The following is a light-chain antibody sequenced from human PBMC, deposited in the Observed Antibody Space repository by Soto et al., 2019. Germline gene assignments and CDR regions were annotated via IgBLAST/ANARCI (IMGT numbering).Light chain of an antibody. Sequence: IQMTQSPSSLSAAVGDRVTISCRTIETIGNYVNWYQHRPGKAPNLLISAASFLQSGVPSRVSGNVSGTHFSLPINNLQPQDFGTYDCHLTNNTLIYNFGQGTPVQIK. J-gene: IGKJ2*01. CDR2: AAS. CDR3: HLTNNTLIYN. CDR1: ETIGNY. V-gene: IGKV1-39*01.